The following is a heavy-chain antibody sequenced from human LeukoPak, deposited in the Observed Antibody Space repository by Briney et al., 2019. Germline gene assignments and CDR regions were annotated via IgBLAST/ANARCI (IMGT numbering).Heavy chain of an antibody. CDR3: AKLIGGWYGRNFDY. V-gene: IGHV3-30*18. J-gene: IGHJ4*02. CDR2: ISYDGSNK. D-gene: IGHD6-19*01. CDR1: GFSVGNNY. Sequence: GGSLRLSCAASGFSVGNNYMSWVRQAPGKGLEWVAVISYDGSNKYYADSVKGRFTISRDNSKNTLYLQMNSLRAEDTAVYYCAKLIGGWYGRNFDYWGQGTLVTVSS.